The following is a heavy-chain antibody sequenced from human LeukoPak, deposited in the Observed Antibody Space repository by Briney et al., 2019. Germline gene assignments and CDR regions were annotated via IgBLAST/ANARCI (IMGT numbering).Heavy chain of an antibody. Sequence: GESLKISCKGSGYRFTSYWIGWVRQMPGKGLECMGIIYPGDSDTRYSPSFQGQVTISADKSISTAFLQWSSLKASDTAMYYCARLDDSGYAGSFAIWGLGTMVTVSS. CDR1: GYRFTSYW. V-gene: IGHV5-51*01. J-gene: IGHJ3*02. CDR3: ARLDDSGYAGSFAI. CDR2: IYPGDSDT. D-gene: IGHD5-12*01.